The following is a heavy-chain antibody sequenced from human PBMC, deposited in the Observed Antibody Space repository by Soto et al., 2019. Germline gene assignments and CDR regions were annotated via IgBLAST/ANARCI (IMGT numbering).Heavy chain of an antibody. CDR2: VHADGRST. J-gene: IGHJ4*02. Sequence: PGGSLRLSCEASGFTFSYYWMHWVRQVPGKGLVWVARVHADGRSTDYADSVKGRFTISRDNSKNTLSLQMNSLRVEDTAVYYCVREGGDSSSLVDNYFDYWGQGALVTVSS. D-gene: IGHD1-26*01. CDR3: VREGGDSSSLVDNYFDY. CDR1: GFTFSYYW. V-gene: IGHV3-74*01.